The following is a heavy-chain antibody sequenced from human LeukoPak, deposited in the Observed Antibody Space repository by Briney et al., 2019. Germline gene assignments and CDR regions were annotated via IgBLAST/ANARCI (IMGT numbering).Heavy chain of an antibody. Sequence: PSETLSLTCTVSGGSISSYYWSWIRQPPGKGLEWIGNIYYSGSTNYNPSLKSRVTISVDASKNQFSVKLSSVTAADTAVYYCATSGYYDSSGSGYYGMDVWGQGTTVTVSS. V-gene: IGHV4-59*01. CDR2: IYYSGST. D-gene: IGHD3-22*01. CDR1: GGSISSYY. J-gene: IGHJ6*02. CDR3: ATSGYYDSSGSGYYGMDV.